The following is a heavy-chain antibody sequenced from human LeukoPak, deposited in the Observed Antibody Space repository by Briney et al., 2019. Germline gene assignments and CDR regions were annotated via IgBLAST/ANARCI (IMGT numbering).Heavy chain of an antibody. CDR1: GFTFSSYE. CDR2: ISSIGSTI. Sequence: GGSLRLSCAASGFTFSSYEMNWVRQAPGKGLEWVSYISSIGSTIYYADSVRGRFTISRDNAKNSLSLQVKSLRAEDTAVYYCARKGAVAGTGFDYWGQGNLVTVSS. V-gene: IGHV3-48*03. J-gene: IGHJ4*02. CDR3: ARKGAVAGTGFDY. D-gene: IGHD6-19*01.